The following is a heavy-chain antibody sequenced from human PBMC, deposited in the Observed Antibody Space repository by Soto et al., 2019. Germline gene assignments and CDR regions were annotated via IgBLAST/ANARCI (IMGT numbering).Heavy chain of an antibody. Sequence: GESLKISCNGSGYSFTSYWISWVRQMPGKGLEWMGRIDPSDSYTNYSPSFQGHVTISADKSISTAYLQWSSLKASDTAMYYCASSGSYHYYGMDVWGQGTTVTVSS. J-gene: IGHJ6*02. CDR3: ASSGSYHYYGMDV. CDR1: GYSFTSYW. D-gene: IGHD1-26*01. CDR2: IDPSDSYT. V-gene: IGHV5-10-1*01.